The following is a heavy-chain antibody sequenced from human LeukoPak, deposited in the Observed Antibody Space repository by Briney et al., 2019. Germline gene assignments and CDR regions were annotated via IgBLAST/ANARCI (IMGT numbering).Heavy chain of an antibody. J-gene: IGHJ3*01. CDR3: AKDRCSSSTCREAFEV. V-gene: IGHV3-30*02. CDR1: GFTFSRYG. Sequence: GGSLRLSCAVSGFTFSRYGMHWIRQAPGKGMEWVAFIWYDGKNDQEYAESVKGRFTISRDNSKNTLYLQMNSLRTEDTAMYYCAKDRCSSSTCREAFEVWGQGTLVTVSS. CDR2: IWYDGKNDQ. D-gene: IGHD2-2*01.